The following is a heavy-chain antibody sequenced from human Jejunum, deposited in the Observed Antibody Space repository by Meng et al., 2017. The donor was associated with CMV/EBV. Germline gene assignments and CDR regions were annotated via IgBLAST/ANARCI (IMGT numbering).Heavy chain of an antibody. J-gene: IGHJ4*02. CDR1: SSYY. Sequence: SSYYWGWIRQPPGKGLEWIGDMYYTGTTYYNPPLKTRVTMSLDTSKNQFSLKLSSVTAADTAVYYCARRGHYCGGDGECSLGFDYWGQGSLVTVSS. CDR3: ARRGHYCGGDGECSLGFDY. V-gene: IGHV4-39*07. CDR2: MYYTGTT. D-gene: IGHD2-21*01.